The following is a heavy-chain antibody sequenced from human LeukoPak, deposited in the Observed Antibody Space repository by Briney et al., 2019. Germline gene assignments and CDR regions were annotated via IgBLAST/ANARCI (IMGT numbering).Heavy chain of an antibody. CDR1: GFTFSTSW. V-gene: IGHV3-7*05. CDR2: IKQDGSEK. Sequence: GGPLRLSCAASGFTFSTSWMNWVRQAPGKGLEWVANIKQDGSEKYYVDSVKGRFTISRDNAKNSLYLQMNSLRVEDTAVYFCARDLGLSQHLNWFDPWGQGTLVTVSS. J-gene: IGHJ5*02. CDR3: ARDLGLSQHLNWFDP. D-gene: IGHD3-3*02.